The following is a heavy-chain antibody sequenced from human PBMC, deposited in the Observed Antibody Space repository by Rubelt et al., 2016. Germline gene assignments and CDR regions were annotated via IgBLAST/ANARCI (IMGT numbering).Heavy chain of an antibody. CDR2: IYYSGST. J-gene: IGHJ4*02. V-gene: IGHV4-39*07. D-gene: IGHD3-22*01. CDR3: ARSYDSSGYYYFVNYFDY. Sequence: QLQLQESGPGLVKPSETLSLTCTVSGGSISSSSYYWGWIRQPPGKGLEWIGSIYYSGSTYYNPSLTGRVTILVATSKNQFSLKLSSVTAADTAVYYCARSYDSSGYYYFVNYFDYWGQGTLVTVSS. CDR1: GGSISSSSYY.